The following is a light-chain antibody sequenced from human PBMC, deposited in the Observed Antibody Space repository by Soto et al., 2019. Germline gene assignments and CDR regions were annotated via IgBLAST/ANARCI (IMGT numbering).Light chain of an antibody. CDR2: DAS. J-gene: IGKJ4*01. V-gene: IGKV1-5*01. CDR1: QSISRW. Sequence: DIQMTQSPSAMSASVGDRVTITCRASQSISRWLAWYPQKPGKVPKLLIYDASSLESGVPCRFSGSGYGTDFNLTLSSLQPDDFATYYCQQYNSYFGGGTKVDIK. CDR3: QQYNSY.